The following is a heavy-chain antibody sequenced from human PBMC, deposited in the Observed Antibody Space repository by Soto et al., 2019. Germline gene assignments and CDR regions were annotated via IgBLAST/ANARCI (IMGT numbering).Heavy chain of an antibody. CDR1: GGSFSGYY. V-gene: IGHV4-34*01. CDR2: INHSGST. D-gene: IGHD2-2*01. CDR3: ARGHGTSLRNWFDP. Sequence: WETLSLTCAVYGGSFSGYYWSWIRQPPGKGLEWIGEINHSGSTNYNPSLKSRVTISVDTSKNQFSLKLSSVTAADTAVYYCARGHGTSLRNWFDPWGQGTLVTVSS. J-gene: IGHJ5*02.